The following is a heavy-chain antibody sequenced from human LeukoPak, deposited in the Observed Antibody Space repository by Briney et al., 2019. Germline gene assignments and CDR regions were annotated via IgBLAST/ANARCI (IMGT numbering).Heavy chain of an antibody. CDR3: ARQAGSTVVSYYFDY. Sequence: RSETLSLTCPVSVCSISRYYWSWLRQPPGKGVAWIGYIYYSGSTNYNPPLNSRVTISVDTSKNQFSLKLSSVTAADTAVYYCARQAGSTVVSYYFDYWGQGTLVTVSS. CDR1: VCSISRYY. V-gene: IGHV4-59*08. CDR2: IYYSGST. J-gene: IGHJ4*02. D-gene: IGHD4-23*01.